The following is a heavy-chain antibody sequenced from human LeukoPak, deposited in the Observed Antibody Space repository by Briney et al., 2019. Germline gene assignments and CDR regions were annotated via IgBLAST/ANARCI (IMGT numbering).Heavy chain of an antibody. CDR2: ISGSGGST. CDR3: AKLEYSGWGNFDY. V-gene: IGHV3-23*01. Sequence: GGSLRLSCAASGFTFDDYAMHWVRQAAGKGLEWVSGISGSGGSTYYTQSVKGRFTISRDNSKNTLYLQMNSLRAEDTAIYYCAKLEYSGWGNFDYWGQGTLVTVSS. J-gene: IGHJ4*02. CDR1: GFTFDDYA. D-gene: IGHD6-19*01.